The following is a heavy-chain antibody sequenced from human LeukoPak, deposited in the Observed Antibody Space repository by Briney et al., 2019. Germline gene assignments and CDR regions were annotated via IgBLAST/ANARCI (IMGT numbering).Heavy chain of an antibody. J-gene: IGHJ5*02. D-gene: IGHD5-18*01. CDR1: GYTFSGYY. CDR2: INPNSGDT. V-gene: IGHV1-2*02. CDR3: ARGPFRNVDIAMVASRFDP. Sequence: ASVKVSCKASGYTFSGYYLHWVRQAPGQGLEWMGCINPNSGDTNYSQKFQGRVTMTKDTSITTAYMELSSLRSDDTALYYCARGPFRNVDIAMVASRFDPWGQGTLVTVSS.